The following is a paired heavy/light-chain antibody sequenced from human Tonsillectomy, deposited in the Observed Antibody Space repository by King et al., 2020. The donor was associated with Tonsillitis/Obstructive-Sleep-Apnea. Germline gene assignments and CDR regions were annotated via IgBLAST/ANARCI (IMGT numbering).Heavy chain of an antibody. CDR2: ISGGGDGT. J-gene: IGHJ5*02. CDR1: GFTFSNYA. V-gene: IGHV3-23*04. CDR3: VKDCGSIACSNWMDP. D-gene: IGHD2-2*01. Sequence: EVQLVESGGALVQPGGSLRLSCAASGFTFSNYAMTWVRQAPGKGLEWVSSISGGGDGTYNAASVQGRFTSSRDDSKNTLYLQLNSLRVEDTAVYYCVKDCGSIACSNWMDPWGQGTLVTVSS.
Light chain of an antibody. V-gene: IGKV1-39*01. CDR2: AAS. CDR3: QQSYSTPT. CDR1: QNIIMY. J-gene: IGKJ1*01. Sequence: DIQMTQSPSSLSASVGDRVTITCRASQNIIMYLNWYQQKPGKAPKPLISAASTLQSGVPSRFSGSGSGTDFTLTISSLQPEDFATYYCQQSYSTPTFGPGTKVEI.